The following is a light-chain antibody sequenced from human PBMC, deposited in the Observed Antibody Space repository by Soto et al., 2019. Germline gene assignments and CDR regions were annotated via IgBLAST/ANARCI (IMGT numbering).Light chain of an antibody. V-gene: IGKV1-39*01. CDR1: QSISSY. J-gene: IGKJ4*01. Sequence: DIQMTQSPSSLSASVGDRVTITCRASQSISSYLNWYQQKQGKXPKXLIYAASSLQSGVPSRFSGSGSGTDFTLTISSLQPEDFATYYCLHHNSYPLTFGGGTKVDIK. CDR3: LHHNSYPLT. CDR2: AAS.